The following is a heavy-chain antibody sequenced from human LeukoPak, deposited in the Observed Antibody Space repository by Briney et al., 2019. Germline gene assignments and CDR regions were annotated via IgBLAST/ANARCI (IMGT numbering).Heavy chain of an antibody. D-gene: IGHD3-10*01. CDR1: GGSINSDY. CDR3: ARAIYSYGSGSRWGVYYKYYMDV. J-gene: IGHJ6*03. Sequence: SETLSLTCTVSGGSINSDYWSWIRHPPGKGLEWIGYIYYSGNTNYNPSLMSRVTISVDTSKNHFSLKLSSVTAADTAVYYCARAIYSYGSGSRWGVYYKYYMDVWGKGSTVTVSS. CDR2: IYYSGNT. V-gene: IGHV4-59*01.